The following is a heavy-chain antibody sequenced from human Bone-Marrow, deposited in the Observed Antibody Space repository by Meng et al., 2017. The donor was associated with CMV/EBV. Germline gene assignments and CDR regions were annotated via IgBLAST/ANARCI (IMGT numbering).Heavy chain of an antibody. V-gene: IGHV3-11*05. CDR3: GSGDFGVDY. D-gene: IGHD3-3*01. CDR1: SFSFRDSF. Sequence: LEDSLGGLVMPGGSRRLSCVASSFSFRDSFMDWVRQAPGKGLEWVSYNSAPGTNTDYADSVKSRFTISRDNAKSSLFLQMNSLRAEDTAMYDCGSGDFGVDYWGQGTLVTVSS. J-gene: IGHJ4*02. CDR2: NSAPGTNT.